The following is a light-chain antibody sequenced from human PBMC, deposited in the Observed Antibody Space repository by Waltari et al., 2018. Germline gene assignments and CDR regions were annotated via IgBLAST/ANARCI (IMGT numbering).Light chain of an antibody. CDR2: KTS. V-gene: IGKV1-33*01. J-gene: IGKJ2*01. CDR1: QDIGGY. Sequence: DIQLTQSPSSLAASVGDRVTLPCRASQDIGGYLNWYQQQPGKAPKLLIYKTSILNTGVLSRFSGGSSRIDYTLTITNLQPEDIATYYCQYFDNLPMFTFGPGTKVEIK. CDR3: QYFDNLPMFT.